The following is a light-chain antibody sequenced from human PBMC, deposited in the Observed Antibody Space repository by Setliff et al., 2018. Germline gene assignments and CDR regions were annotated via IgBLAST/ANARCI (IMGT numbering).Light chain of an antibody. V-gene: IGLV2-14*01. CDR1: SSDIGGFNY. Sequence: QSVLTQPASVSGSPGQSITISCTGTSSDIGGFNYVSWYQQHRGSVPKLLVYGVSDRPSGVSDRFSGSKSATTASLTISGLQAEDEADYYCMSYTTIRTYVFGTGTKATVL. J-gene: IGLJ1*01. CDR2: GVS. CDR3: MSYTTIRTYV.